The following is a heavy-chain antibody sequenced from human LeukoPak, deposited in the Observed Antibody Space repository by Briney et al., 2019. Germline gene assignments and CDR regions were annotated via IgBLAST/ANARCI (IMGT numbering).Heavy chain of an antibody. CDR2: IYYSGST. CDR3: ARSSFSSSWHNWFDP. V-gene: IGHV4-59*01. J-gene: IGHJ5*02. CDR1: GGSISSYY. D-gene: IGHD6-13*01. Sequence: SETLSLTCTVSGGSISSYYWSWIRQPPGKGLEWIGYIYYSGSTNYNPSLKSRVTISVDTSKNQFSLKLSSVTAADTAVYYCARSSFSSSWHNWFDPWGQGTLVTVSS.